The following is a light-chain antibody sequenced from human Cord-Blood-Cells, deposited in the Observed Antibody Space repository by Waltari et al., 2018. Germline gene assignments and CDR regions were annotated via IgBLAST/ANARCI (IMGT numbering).Light chain of an antibody. CDR1: QSVSSSN. J-gene: IGKJ1*01. V-gene: IGKV3-20*01. Sequence: EIVLTQYPGTLSLSPGERATLSCRASQSVSSSNLAWYQQKPGQAPRLLIYGASSRATGIPDRFSGSGSGTDFTLAISRLEPEDFAVYYCQQYGSSPWTFGQGSKVEI. CDR2: GAS. CDR3: QQYGSSPWT.